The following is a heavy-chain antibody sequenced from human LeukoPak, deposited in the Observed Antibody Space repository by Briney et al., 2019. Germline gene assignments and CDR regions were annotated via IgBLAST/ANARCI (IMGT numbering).Heavy chain of an antibody. D-gene: IGHD5-12*01. CDR3: ARDTRVVPDLSGVATPGSSEVPAGNFDY. CDR2: ISAYNGNT. J-gene: IGHJ4*02. CDR1: GYTFTSYG. V-gene: IGHV1-18*01. Sequence: ASVKVSCKASGYTFTSYGISWVRQAPGQGLEWMGWISAYNGNTNYAQKFQGRVTITADESTSTAYMELSSLRSEDTAVYYCARDTRVVPDLSGVATPGSSEVPAGNFDYWGQGTLVTVSS.